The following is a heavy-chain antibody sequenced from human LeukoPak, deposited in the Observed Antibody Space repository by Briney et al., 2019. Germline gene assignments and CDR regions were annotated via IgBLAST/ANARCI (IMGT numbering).Heavy chain of an antibody. J-gene: IGHJ3*02. CDR1: GYTFTSYD. V-gene: IGHV1-8*01. Sequence: GASVKVSCKASGYTFTSYDINWVRQATGQGLEWMGWMNPNSGNTGYAQKFQGRVTMTRNTSISTAYMELSSLSSEDTAVYSCAKPPLPQQVVILGGFDIWGQGTMVTVSS. D-gene: IGHD3-22*01. CDR2: MNPNSGNT. CDR3: AKPPLPQQVVILGGFDI.